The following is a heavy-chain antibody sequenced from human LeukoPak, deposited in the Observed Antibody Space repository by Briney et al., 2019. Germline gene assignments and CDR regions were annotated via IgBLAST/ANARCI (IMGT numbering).Heavy chain of an antibody. CDR2: ITGSSSTI. CDR3: ARVGWVGESLYYYGLDV. V-gene: IGHV3-48*01. CDR1: GFTFSSYA. J-gene: IGHJ6*02. Sequence: GGSLRLSCAASGFTFSSYAMNWVRQAPGKGLEWVSYITGSSSTIYYADSVKGRFTISRDNAKNSLYLQLNSLRAEDTAVFYCARVGWVGESLYYYGLDVWGQGTTVTVSS. D-gene: IGHD3-10*01.